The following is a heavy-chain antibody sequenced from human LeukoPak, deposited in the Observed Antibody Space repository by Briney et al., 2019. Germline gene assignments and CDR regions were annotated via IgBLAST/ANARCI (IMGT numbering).Heavy chain of an antibody. CDR3: ARPLPSGMVATGFDY. D-gene: IGHD5-12*01. CDR1: GYSFTSYW. Sequence: GESLKISYKGSGYSFTSYWIGWVRQMPGKGLEWMGIIYPGDSDTRYSPSFQGQVTISADKSISTAYLQWSSLKASDTAMYYCARPLPSGMVATGFDYWGQGTLVTVSS. V-gene: IGHV5-51*01. J-gene: IGHJ4*02. CDR2: IYPGDSDT.